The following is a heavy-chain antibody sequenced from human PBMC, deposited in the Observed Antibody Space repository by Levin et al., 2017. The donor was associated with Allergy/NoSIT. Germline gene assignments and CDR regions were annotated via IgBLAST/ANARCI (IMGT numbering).Heavy chain of an antibody. D-gene: IGHD2-2*01. CDR3: ARMYCSSTSCCAGMGLNWFDP. CDR2: IYYSGST. CDR1: GGSISSYY. J-gene: IGHJ5*02. V-gene: IGHV4-59*01. Sequence: PSETLSLTCTVSGGSISSYYWSWIRQPPGKGLEWIGYIYYSGSTNYNPSLKSRVTISVDTSKNQFSLKLSSVTAADTAVYYCARMYCSSTSCCAGMGLNWFDPWGQGTLVTVSS.